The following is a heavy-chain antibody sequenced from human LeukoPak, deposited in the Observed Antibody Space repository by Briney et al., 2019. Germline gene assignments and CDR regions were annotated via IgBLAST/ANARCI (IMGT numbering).Heavy chain of an antibody. V-gene: IGHV3-21*01. CDR1: GFTFSSYS. CDR2: ISSSSSYI. D-gene: IGHD3-22*01. Sequence: PGGSLRLSCAASGFTFSSYSMNWVRQAPGKGLEWVSSISSSSSYIYYADSVKGRFTISRDNAKNSLYLQMNSLRAEDTAVYYCARESSYDSSGDAFDIWGQGTMATVSS. J-gene: IGHJ3*02. CDR3: ARESSYDSSGDAFDI.